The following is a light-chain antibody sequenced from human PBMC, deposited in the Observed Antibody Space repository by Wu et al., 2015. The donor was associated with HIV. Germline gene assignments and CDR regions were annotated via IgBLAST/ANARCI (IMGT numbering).Light chain of an antibody. CDR3: QQYDNLPLT. Sequence: DIQMTQSPSSLSASVGDRVTITCQASQDIANYLSWYQQKPGKAPTLLIYDASNLETGVPSRFSGGGFGTDFTFTISSLQPEDIATYYCQQYDNLPLTFGGGTKGGDQT. J-gene: IGKJ4*01. CDR2: DAS. V-gene: IGKV1-33*01. CDR1: QDIANY.